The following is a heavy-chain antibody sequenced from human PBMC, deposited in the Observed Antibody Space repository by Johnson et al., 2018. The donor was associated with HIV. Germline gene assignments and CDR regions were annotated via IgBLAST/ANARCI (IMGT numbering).Heavy chain of an antibody. CDR3: ASTDDAFDI. CDR1: GFTFSSYA. D-gene: IGHD4-17*01. V-gene: IGHV3-30-3*01. Sequence: QVQLVESGGGVVQPGRSLRLSCAASGFTFSSYAMHWVRQAPGKGLEWVAVISYDGSNKYYAASVKGRFTISRDNSKNTLYLQMNSLRAEDTAVYYCASTDDAFDIWGQGTMVTVSS. J-gene: IGHJ3*02. CDR2: ISYDGSNK.